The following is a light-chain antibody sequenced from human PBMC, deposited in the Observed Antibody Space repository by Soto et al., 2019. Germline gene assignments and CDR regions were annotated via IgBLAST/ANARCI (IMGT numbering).Light chain of an antibody. V-gene: IGLV2-14*01. CDR3: SSYTSSGVVWV. CDR2: YVS. Sequence: QSVLTQPASVSGSPGQSITISCTGTSSDVGGYNYVSWYQQHPGKAPKLMIYYVSNRPSGVSNRFSGSKSGDTASLTISGLQAEDEADYYCSSYTSSGVVWVLGTGTKLTVL. J-gene: IGLJ1*01. CDR1: SSDVGGYNY.